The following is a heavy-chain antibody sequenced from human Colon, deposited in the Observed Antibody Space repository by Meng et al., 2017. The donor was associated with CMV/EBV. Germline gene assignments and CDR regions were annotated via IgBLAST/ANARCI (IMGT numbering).Heavy chain of an antibody. J-gene: IGHJ2*01. CDR2: IIPIYGEA. CDR3: SLAARPGYWYFDL. Sequence: KASGGTCNTCASRGARQALEQGFDWMRRIIPIYGEANFAQRFRGRLTITTDESTSTAYMELSSLISEDTAVYYCSLAARPGYWYFDLWGRGTLVTVSS. D-gene: IGHD6-6*01. CDR1: GGTCNTCA. V-gene: IGHV1-69*05.